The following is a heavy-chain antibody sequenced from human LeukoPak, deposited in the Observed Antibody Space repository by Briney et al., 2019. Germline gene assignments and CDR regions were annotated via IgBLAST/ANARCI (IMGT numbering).Heavy chain of an antibody. CDR3: AKIAVAGNFDY. CDR1: GFTFSSYS. V-gene: IGHV3-9*01. Sequence: GGSLRLSCAASGFTFSSYSMNWVRQAPGKGLEWVSGISWNSGSIGYADSVKGRFTISRDNAKNSLYLQMNSLRAEDTALYYCAKIAVAGNFDYWGQGTLVTVSS. J-gene: IGHJ4*02. CDR2: ISWNSGSI. D-gene: IGHD6-19*01.